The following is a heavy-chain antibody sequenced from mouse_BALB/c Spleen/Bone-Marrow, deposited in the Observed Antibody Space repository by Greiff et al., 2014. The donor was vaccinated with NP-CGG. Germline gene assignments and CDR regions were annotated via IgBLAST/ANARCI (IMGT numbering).Heavy chain of an antibody. Sequence: EVKLVESGGGLVKPGGSLKLSCAASGFTFSSYAMSWVRQTPEKRLEWVASISSGGSTYYPDSVKGRFTISRDNARNILYLQMSSLRSEDTAMYYYAREVYGWYYFDYWGQGTTLTVSS. V-gene: IGHV5-6-5*01. D-gene: IGHD2-10*02. CDR3: AREVYGWYYFDY. CDR2: ISSGGST. J-gene: IGHJ2*01. CDR1: GFTFSSYA.